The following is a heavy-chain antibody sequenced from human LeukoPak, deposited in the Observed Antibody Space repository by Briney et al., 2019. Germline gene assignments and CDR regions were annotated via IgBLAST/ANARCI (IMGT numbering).Heavy chain of an antibody. CDR1: GGSISSYY. Sequence: PSETLSLTCTVSGGSISSYYWSWIRQPPGKGLEWIGYIYYSGSTNYNPSLKSRVTISVDTSKNQFFLKLSSVTAADTAVYYCARDPVGGTFDYWGQGTLVTVSS. CDR2: IYYSGST. CDR3: ARDPVGGTFDY. D-gene: IGHD1-1*01. J-gene: IGHJ4*02. V-gene: IGHV4-59*01.